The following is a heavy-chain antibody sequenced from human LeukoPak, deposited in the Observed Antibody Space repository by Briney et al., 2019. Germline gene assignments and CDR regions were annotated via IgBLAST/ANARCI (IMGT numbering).Heavy chain of an antibody. J-gene: IGHJ4*02. D-gene: IGHD3-3*01. CDR1: GFTFSAKW. Sequence: GGSLRLSCAASGFTFSAKWMHWVRQAPGKGLVWVSRINTDGSSANYADSVKGRFTISRDNAKNMVYLQMNSLRAEDTAVYYCVKSGVDYWGQGTLVTVSS. V-gene: IGHV3-74*01. CDR3: VKSGVDY. CDR2: INTDGSSA.